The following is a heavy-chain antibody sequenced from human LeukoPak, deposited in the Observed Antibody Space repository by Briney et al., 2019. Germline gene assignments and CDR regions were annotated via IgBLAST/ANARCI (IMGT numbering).Heavy chain of an antibody. CDR2: IIPILGTA. Sequence: ASVKVSCKASGGTFSTFALSWVRQAPGQGPDWMGGIIPILGTANYAQKFQGRVTITADESTSTAYMELSSPTSEDTAVYYCATSPTGYSPGYWGQGTLVTVSS. CDR3: ATSPTGYSPGY. CDR1: GGTFSTFA. J-gene: IGHJ4*02. V-gene: IGHV1-69*01. D-gene: IGHD4-23*01.